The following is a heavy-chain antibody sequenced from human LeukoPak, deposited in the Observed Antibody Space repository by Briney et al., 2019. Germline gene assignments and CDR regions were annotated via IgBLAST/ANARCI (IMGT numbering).Heavy chain of an antibody. J-gene: IGHJ4*02. D-gene: IGHD3-22*01. Sequence: GGSLRLSCAASGFTFSSNGMHWVRQARGKGREGVATMWFEGANKDYADSLKGRLTISRHNSKNILCLQMNTLRAEDTAVYYCANSGYELELDHWGQGTLVTVSS. CDR2: MWFEGANK. CDR1: GFTFSSNG. V-gene: IGHV3-33*06. CDR3: ANSGYELELDH.